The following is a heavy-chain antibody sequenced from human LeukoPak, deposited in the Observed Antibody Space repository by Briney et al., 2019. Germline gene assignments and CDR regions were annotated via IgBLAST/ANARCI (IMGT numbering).Heavy chain of an antibody. V-gene: IGHV4-59*01. CDR2: IYYSGST. CDR1: GGSISSNY. D-gene: IGHD6-19*01. J-gene: IGHJ4*02. CDR3: ARSLSSAWYAYDY. Sequence: SETLSLTCTVSGGSISSNYWSWIRQPPGKGLEWIGYIYYSGSTGYNPSLKSRVTVSVDTSKNQFSLKLNSVTAADTAVYYCARSLSSAWYAYDYWGQGTLVTVSS.